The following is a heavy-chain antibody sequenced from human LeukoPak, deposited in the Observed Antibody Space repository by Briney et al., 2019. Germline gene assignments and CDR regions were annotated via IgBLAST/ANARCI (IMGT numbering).Heavy chain of an antibody. V-gene: IGHV3-66*01. J-gene: IGHJ4*02. Sequence: GGSLRLSCAASGFTVSSNYMSWVRQAPGKGLEWVSVIYSGDSTYYADSVKGRFTISRDNSKNTLYLQMNSLRAEDTAVYCCARETATYIDYWGQGTLVTVSS. CDR3: ARETATYIDY. CDR1: GFTVSSNY. CDR2: IYSGDST. D-gene: IGHD5-18*01.